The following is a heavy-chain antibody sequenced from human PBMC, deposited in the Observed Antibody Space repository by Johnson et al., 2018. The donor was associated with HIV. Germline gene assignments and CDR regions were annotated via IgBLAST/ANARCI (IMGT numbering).Heavy chain of an antibody. V-gene: IGHV3-66*01. CDR1: GFTVSSNY. CDR2: IYSGGST. Sequence: VQLVESGGGVVQPGGSLRLSCAASGFTVSSNYMSWVRQAPGKGLEWVSVIYSGGSTYYADSVKGRFTISRDNSKNTLYLQMNSLRAEEPAVYYCAKEKRNYLVFGAFDIWGQGTMVTVSS. D-gene: IGHD1-7*01. J-gene: IGHJ3*02. CDR3: AKEKRNYLVFGAFDI.